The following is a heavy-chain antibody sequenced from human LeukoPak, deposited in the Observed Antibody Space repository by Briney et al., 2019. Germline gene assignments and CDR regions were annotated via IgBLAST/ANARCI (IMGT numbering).Heavy chain of an antibody. Sequence: GGSLRLSCAASGLTFSSYSMNWVRQAPGKGLEWVSYISSSSSTIYYADSVKGRFTISRDNAKNSLYLQMNSLRDEDTAVYYCARVFAYYYDSSGPPYYFDYWGQGTLVTVSS. CDR1: GLTFSSYS. CDR2: ISSSSSTI. CDR3: ARVFAYYYDSSGPPYYFDY. D-gene: IGHD3-22*01. J-gene: IGHJ4*02. V-gene: IGHV3-48*02.